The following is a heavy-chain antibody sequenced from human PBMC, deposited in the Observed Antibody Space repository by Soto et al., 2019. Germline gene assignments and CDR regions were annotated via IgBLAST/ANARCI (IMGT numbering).Heavy chain of an antibody. J-gene: IGHJ6*02. Sequence: PSETLSLTCTVSGGSISSGGYYWSWIRQHPGKGLEWIGYIYYSGSTYYNPSLKSRVTISVDTSKNQFSLKLSSVTAADTAVYYCARDLKGPYSSSWYYYYYGMDVWGQGTTVTVSS. CDR2: IYYSGST. CDR1: GGSISSGGYY. D-gene: IGHD6-13*01. V-gene: IGHV4-31*03. CDR3: ARDLKGPYSSSWYYYYYGMDV.